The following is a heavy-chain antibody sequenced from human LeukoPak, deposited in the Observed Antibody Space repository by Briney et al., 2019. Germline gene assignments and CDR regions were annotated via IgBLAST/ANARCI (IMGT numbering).Heavy chain of an antibody. CDR2: ISYDGSDT. V-gene: IGHV3-30*18. J-gene: IGHJ4*02. D-gene: IGHD2-15*01. Sequence: GGSLRLSCAASGFTFSNYGMNWVRQAPGKGLEWVAVISYDGSDTYYVDSVKGRITISRDNANNTLYLQMNTLRAEDTAVYYCAKDACPWQECSHFDYWGLGTLVTVSS. CDR3: AKDACPWQECSHFDY. CDR1: GFTFSNYG.